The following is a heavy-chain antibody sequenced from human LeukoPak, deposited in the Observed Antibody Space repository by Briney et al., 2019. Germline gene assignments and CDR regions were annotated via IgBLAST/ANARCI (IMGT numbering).Heavy chain of an antibody. CDR1: GFTFSDYY. V-gene: IGHV3-11*06. J-gene: IGHJ4*02. CDR3: ARGDSSRWFDY. Sequence: GGSLRLSCAASGFTFSDYYMSWIRQAPGKGLEWVSSISSSSSYIYYADSVKGRFTISRDNAKNSLYLQMNSLRAEDTAVYYCARGDSSRWFDYWGQGTLVTVSS. D-gene: IGHD4-23*01. CDR2: ISSSSSYI.